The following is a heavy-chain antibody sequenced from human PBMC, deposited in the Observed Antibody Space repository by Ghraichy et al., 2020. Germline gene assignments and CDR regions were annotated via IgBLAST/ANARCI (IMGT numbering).Heavy chain of an antibody. Sequence: SQTLSLTCTVSGGSISSYYWSWFRQPPGKGLEWIGYIYYSGSTNYNPSLKSRVTISVDTSKNQFSLKLSSVTAADTAVYYCARAYCGGDCYHRDYYYYGMDVWGQGTTVTVSS. V-gene: IGHV4-59*01. CDR3: ARAYCGGDCYHRDYYYYGMDV. CDR2: IYYSGST. J-gene: IGHJ6*02. CDR1: GGSISSYY. D-gene: IGHD2-21*02.